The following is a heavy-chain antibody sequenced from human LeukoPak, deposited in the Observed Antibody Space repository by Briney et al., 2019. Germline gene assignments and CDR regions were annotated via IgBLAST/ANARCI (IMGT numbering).Heavy chain of an antibody. J-gene: IGHJ4*02. CDR2: ISYDGSNK. CDR3: AKSSDYYGSGSYLVASYFGDYFDY. Sequence: GGSLRLSCAASGFTFSSDGMRWVRQAPGKGLEWVAFISYDGSNKYYADSVKGRFTIYRDNSKNTLYLQMNSLRAEDTAVYYCAKSSDYYGSGSYLVASYFGDYFDYWGQGTLVTVSS. CDR1: GFTFSSDG. V-gene: IGHV3-30*18. D-gene: IGHD3-10*01.